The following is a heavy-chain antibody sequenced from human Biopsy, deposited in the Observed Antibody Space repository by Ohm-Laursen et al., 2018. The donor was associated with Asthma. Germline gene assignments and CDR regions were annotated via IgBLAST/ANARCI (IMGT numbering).Heavy chain of an antibody. CDR2: ISFDGSNE. V-gene: IGHV3-30*18. Sequence: SLRLSCTASGFTFSTYGMHWVRQAPGKGLEWVAVISFDGSNEDYADSVKGRFTISRDNSKNTLFLEMNSLRPEDTAVYYCAKELFPGWELRRGHDSWGQGTLVTVSS. J-gene: IGHJ4*02. CDR3: AKELFPGWELRRGHDS. D-gene: IGHD1-26*01. CDR1: GFTFSTYG.